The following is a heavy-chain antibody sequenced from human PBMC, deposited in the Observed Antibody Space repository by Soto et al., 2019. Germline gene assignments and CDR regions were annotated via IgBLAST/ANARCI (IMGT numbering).Heavy chain of an antibody. CDR3: ATLVRGGYYFDY. CDR1: GYSISSGYY. V-gene: IGHV4-38-2*01. CDR2: IYHSGST. D-gene: IGHD3-10*01. Sequence: SETLSLTCAVSGYSISSGYYWGWIRQPPGKGLEWIGSIYHSGSTYYNPSLKSRVTISVDTSKNQFSLKLSSVTAADTAVYYCATLVRGGYYFDYWGQGTLVTVSS. J-gene: IGHJ4*02.